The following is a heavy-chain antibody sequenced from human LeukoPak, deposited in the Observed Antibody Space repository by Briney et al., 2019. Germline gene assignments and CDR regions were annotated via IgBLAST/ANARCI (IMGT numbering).Heavy chain of an antibody. J-gene: IGHJ4*02. CDR1: GFTFSSYA. Sequence: GGSLRLSCAASGFTFSSYAMSWVRQAPGKGLEWVSAISGSGGSTYYADSVKGRFTISRDNSKNTLYLQTNSLRAEDTAVYYCAKDLALIVLMVYATGPEYWGQGTLVTVSS. V-gene: IGHV3-23*01. D-gene: IGHD2-8*01. CDR3: AKDLALIVLMVYATGPEY. CDR2: ISGSGGST.